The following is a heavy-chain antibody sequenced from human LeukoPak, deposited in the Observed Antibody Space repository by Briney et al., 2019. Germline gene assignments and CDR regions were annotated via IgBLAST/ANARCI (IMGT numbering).Heavy chain of an antibody. CDR2: IIPIFGTA. D-gene: IGHD2-2*01. CDR3: ARDTGRGYCTSTSCQHGMDV. CDR1: GGTFSSYA. J-gene: IGHJ6*02. Sequence: GASVKVSCKASGGTFSSYAISWVRQAPGQGLEWMGGIIPIFGTANYAQKFQGRVTITADESTSTAYMELSSLRSEDTAVYYCARDTGRGYCTSTSCQHGMDVWGQGTTVTVSS. V-gene: IGHV1-69*13.